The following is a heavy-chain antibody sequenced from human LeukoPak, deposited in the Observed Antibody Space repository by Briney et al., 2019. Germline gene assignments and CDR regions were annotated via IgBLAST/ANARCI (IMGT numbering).Heavy chain of an antibody. J-gene: IGHJ4*02. CDR1: GFTFSSHG. CDR2: ISPNGVIT. Sequence: PWGSLRLSCVASGFTFSSHGMNWVRQPPGKGREWVSGISPNGVITYYADSVKGRFSISRDNYKGTVYLQMNSLRPEDAAVYYCAKDDAWLQFGSWGRGTLVTVSS. V-gene: IGHV3-23*01. CDR3: AKDDAWLQFGS. D-gene: IGHD5-24*01.